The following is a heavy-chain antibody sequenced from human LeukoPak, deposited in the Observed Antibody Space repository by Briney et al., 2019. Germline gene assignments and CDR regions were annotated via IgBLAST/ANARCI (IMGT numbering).Heavy chain of an antibody. V-gene: IGHV3-23*01. D-gene: IGHD3-22*01. CDR3: AKDRPNYHERNGHYYRPNCDS. Sequence: GGSLRLSWPASGFTFNIYAIRWVRQVHERGLEWVSCIMSSGGDTLYTDSVKDRFTIYRENSKNTLYLQMSRLRVEDTAVYYCAKDRPNYHERNGHYYRPNCDSWGQGTLVTISS. CDR1: GFTFNIYA. CDR2: IMSSGGDT. J-gene: IGHJ5*01.